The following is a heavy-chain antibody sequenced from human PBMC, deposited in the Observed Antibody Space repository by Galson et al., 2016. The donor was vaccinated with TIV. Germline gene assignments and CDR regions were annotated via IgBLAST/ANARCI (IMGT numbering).Heavy chain of an antibody. Sequence: LRLSCAASGFNLSIYWMHWVRQAPGKGLEGVARVNNDGSNTRYVDSVKGRFTISRDNAKKTLYLQMNSLRVDDTAVYYCARVSGMYTRFYYYYMDVWGKGAAVTVSS. CDR1: GFNLSIYW. CDR2: VNNDGSNT. J-gene: IGHJ6*03. D-gene: IGHD1-26*01. CDR3: ARVSGMYTRFYYYYMDV. V-gene: IGHV3-74*01.